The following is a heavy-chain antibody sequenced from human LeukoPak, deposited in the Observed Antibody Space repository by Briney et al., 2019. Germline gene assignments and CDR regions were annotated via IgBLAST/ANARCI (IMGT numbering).Heavy chain of an antibody. CDR3: ARESITMIVRIFDY. J-gene: IGHJ4*02. Sequence: PSETLFLTCAVYGGSFSGYYWSWIRQPPGKGLEWIGEINHSGSTNYNPSLKSRVTISVDTSKNQFSLKLSSVAAADTAVYYCARESITMIVRIFDYWGQGTLVTVSS. D-gene: IGHD3-22*01. CDR1: GGSFSGYY. V-gene: IGHV4-34*01. CDR2: INHSGST.